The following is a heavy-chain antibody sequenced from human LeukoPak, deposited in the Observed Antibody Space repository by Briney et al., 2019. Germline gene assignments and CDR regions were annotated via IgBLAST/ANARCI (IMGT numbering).Heavy chain of an antibody. J-gene: IGHJ4*02. CDR3: AREAWNYDSSGYPFDY. Sequence: GGSLRLSCSASGFTFSAYAMHWVRQAPGKGLEYVSAISPNGGSTYYADSVKGRFTISRDNSKNTLYLQMSSLRAEDTAVYYCAREAWNYDSSGYPFDYWGQGTLVTVSS. CDR2: ISPNGGST. D-gene: IGHD3-22*01. V-gene: IGHV3-64D*06. CDR1: GFTFSAYA.